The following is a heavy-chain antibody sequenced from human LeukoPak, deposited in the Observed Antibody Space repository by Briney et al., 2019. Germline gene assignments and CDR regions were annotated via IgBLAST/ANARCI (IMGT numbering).Heavy chain of an antibody. D-gene: IGHD6-13*01. V-gene: IGHV1-8*01. CDR2: MNPNSGNT. CDR1: GYTFTSYD. Sequence: ASVKVSCKASGYTFTSYDINWVRQATGQGLEWMGWMNPNSGNTGYAQKFQGRVTMTRNTSISTAYMELSSLRSEDTAVYYCASRVSIAAAPVEGMDVWGQGTTVTVSS. J-gene: IGHJ6*02. CDR3: ASRVSIAAAPVEGMDV.